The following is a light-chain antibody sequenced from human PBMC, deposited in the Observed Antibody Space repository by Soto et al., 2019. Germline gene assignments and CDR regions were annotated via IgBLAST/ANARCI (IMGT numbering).Light chain of an antibody. CDR2: DVN. CDR1: SSDVGGYNY. CDR3: SSHSSSSTLVV. V-gene: IGLV2-14*03. Sequence: QSALTQPASMSGSPGQSITISCTGTSSDVGGYNYVSWYRQHPGKAPKLMIYDVNNRPSGVSNRFSGSKSGNTASLTISGLRAEDEADYYCSSHSSSSTLVVFGGGTKLTVL. J-gene: IGLJ2*01.